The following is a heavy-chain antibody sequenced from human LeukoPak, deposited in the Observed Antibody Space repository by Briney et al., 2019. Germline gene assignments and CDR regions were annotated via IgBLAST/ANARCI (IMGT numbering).Heavy chain of an antibody. D-gene: IGHD5-24*01. J-gene: IGHJ4*02. V-gene: IGHV4-59*01. Sequence: PSETLSLTCSVSGGSISSDYWSWIRQPPGKGLEWIGYIYYTGSTTYNPSLNSRVTISVDTSKSQFSLKLSSVTAADTAVYYCTKTLSFDGYRDFWGQGTLVTVSS. CDR2: IYYTGST. CDR1: GGSISSDY. CDR3: TKTLSFDGYRDF.